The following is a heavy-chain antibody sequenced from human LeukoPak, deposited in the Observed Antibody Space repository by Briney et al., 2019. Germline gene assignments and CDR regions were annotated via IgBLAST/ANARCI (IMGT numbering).Heavy chain of an antibody. Sequence: PSETLSLTCTVPGGSVSSGSYYWSWIRQPPGKGLEWIGYIYYSGSTNYNPSLKSRVTISVDTSKNQFSLKLSSVTAADTAVYYCARVRTRRGGIAAAGTWVYYFDYWGQGTLVTVSS. CDR1: GGSVSSGSYY. D-gene: IGHD6-13*01. CDR2: IYYSGST. CDR3: ARVRTRRGGIAAAGTWVYYFDY. J-gene: IGHJ4*02. V-gene: IGHV4-61*01.